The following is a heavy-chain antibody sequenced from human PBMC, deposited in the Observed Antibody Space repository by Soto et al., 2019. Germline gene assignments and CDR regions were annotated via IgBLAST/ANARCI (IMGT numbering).Heavy chain of an antibody. CDR1: GFTFSSYG. CDR3: AKDRSSNFYYAY. D-gene: IGHD1-26*01. V-gene: IGHV3-30*18. Sequence: QVQLVESGGGVVQPGRSLRLSCAASGFTFSSYGMHWVRQAPGKGLEWVAVISYDGSNKYYADSVKGRFTISRDNSKNTLYLQMNSLRAEDTAVYYCAKDRSSNFYYAYWGQGTLVPVSS. CDR2: ISYDGSNK. J-gene: IGHJ4*02.